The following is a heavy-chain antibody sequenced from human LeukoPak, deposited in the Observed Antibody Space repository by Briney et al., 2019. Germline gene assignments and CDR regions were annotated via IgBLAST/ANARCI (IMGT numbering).Heavy chain of an antibody. J-gene: IGHJ6*03. CDR2: IYTSGST. Sequence: SETLSLTCTVSGGSISSGSYYWSWIRQPAGKGLEWIGRIYTSGSTNYNPSLKSRVTISVDTSKNQFSLKLSSVTAADTAVYYCAREAGYSYGRYYYYYYMDVWGKGTTVTISS. CDR1: GGSISSGSYY. CDR3: AREAGYSYGRYYYYYYMDV. V-gene: IGHV4-61*02. D-gene: IGHD5-18*01.